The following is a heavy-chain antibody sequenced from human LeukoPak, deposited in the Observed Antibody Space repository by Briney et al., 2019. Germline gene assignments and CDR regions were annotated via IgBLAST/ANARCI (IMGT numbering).Heavy chain of an antibody. CDR1: GFTFSSYA. V-gene: IGHV3-30-3*01. CDR3: ARGGYYYDSSGPAGY. J-gene: IGHJ4*02. CDR2: ISYDGSNK. D-gene: IGHD3-22*01. Sequence: GGSLRLSCAASGFTFSSYAMHWVRQAPGKGLEWVAVISYDGSNKYYADSVKGRFTISRDNSKNTLYLQMNSLRAEDTAVYYCARGGYYYDSSGPAGYWGQGTLVTVSS.